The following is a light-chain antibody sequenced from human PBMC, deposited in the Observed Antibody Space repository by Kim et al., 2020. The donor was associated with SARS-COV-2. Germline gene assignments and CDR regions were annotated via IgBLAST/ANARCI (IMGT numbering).Light chain of an antibody. CDR1: SSDVGGYNY. CDR2: DVS. Sequence: GQSVTIACTGTSSDVGGYNYVSWYQQHPGKAPKLMIYDVSKRPSGVPDRFSGSKSGNTASLTISGLQAEDEADYYCCSYAGSYTRVFGGGTKLTVL. CDR3: CSYAGSYTRV. V-gene: IGLV2-11*01. J-gene: IGLJ3*02.